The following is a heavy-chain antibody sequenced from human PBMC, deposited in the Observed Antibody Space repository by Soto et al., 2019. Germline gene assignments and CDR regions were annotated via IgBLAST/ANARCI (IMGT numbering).Heavy chain of an antibody. V-gene: IGHV1-69*06. J-gene: IGHJ4*02. CDR1: GYSFSSHA. CDR2: IIPVFGTP. CDR3: ARGGALSTSWYWGDGLDS. Sequence: ASVKVSCKASGYSFSSHAITWVRQAPGQGLEWMGGIIPVFGTPSYAQKFQGRVTISADKSTNTSSLELRSLRSEDTAVYYCARGGALSTSWYWGDGLDSWGQGTQVTVSS. D-gene: IGHD6-13*01.